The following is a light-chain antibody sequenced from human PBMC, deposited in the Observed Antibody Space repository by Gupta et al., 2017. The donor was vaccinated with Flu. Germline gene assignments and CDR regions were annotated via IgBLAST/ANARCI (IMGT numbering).Light chain of an antibody. Sequence: DIQMTQSPSTLSASVGDRVTITCRASQSISSWLAWYQQKPGKAPKLVIYKASSLESGVPSRFRGSGSGTEFTLTISSLQPDDFATYYCQQYNSYPWTFGQGTKVEIK. CDR2: KAS. J-gene: IGKJ1*01. CDR1: QSISSW. CDR3: QQYNSYPWT. V-gene: IGKV1-5*03.